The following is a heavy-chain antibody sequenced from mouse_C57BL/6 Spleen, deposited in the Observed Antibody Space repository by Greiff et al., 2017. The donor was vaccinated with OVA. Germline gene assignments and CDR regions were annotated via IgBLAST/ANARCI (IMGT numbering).Heavy chain of an antibody. J-gene: IGHJ1*03. CDR2: ISYSGST. V-gene: IGHV3-1*01. CDR3: ARKRYWYFDV. Sequence: VQLKESGPGMVKPSQSLSLTCTVTGYSITSGYDWHWIRHFPGNKLEWMGYISYSGSTNYNPSLKSRISITHDTSKNHFFLKLNSVTTEDTATYYCARKRYWYFDVWGTGTTVTVSS. CDR1: GYSITSGYD.